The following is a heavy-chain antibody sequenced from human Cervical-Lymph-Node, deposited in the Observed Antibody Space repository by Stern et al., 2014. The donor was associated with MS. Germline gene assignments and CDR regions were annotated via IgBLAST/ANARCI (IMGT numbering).Heavy chain of an antibody. Sequence: QLQLQESGPGLVKPSETLSLTCTVSGGSMKSYHWGWIRQSPGKGLDWIGTIYYSGSTYYNPSLKSRVTISVEPSNPQFSLRLTSVTAADTAVYYCARQGYCSGGSCYYWYFDLWGRGTLVTVSS. CDR1: GGSMKSYH. D-gene: IGHD2-15*01. J-gene: IGHJ2*01. V-gene: IGHV4-39*01. CDR3: ARQGYCSGGSCYYWYFDL. CDR2: IYYSGST.